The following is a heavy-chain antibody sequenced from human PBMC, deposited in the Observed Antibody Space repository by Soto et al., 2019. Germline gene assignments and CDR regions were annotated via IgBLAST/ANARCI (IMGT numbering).Heavy chain of an antibody. V-gene: IGHV3-33*01. Sequence: VAVIWYDGSNKYYADSVKGRFTISRDNSKNTLYLQMNSLRAEDTAVYYCARETAPTRWNYGMDVWGQGTTVTVSS. CDR2: IWYDGSNK. CDR3: ARETAPTRWNYGMDV. D-gene: IGHD2-21*02. J-gene: IGHJ6*02.